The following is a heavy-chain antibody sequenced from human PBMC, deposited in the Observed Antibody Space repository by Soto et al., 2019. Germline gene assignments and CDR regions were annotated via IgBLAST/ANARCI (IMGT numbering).Heavy chain of an antibody. CDR1: GYTFTGYY. J-gene: IGHJ6*02. Sequence: ASVKVSCKASGYTFTGYYMHWVRQAPGQGLEWMGWINPNSGGTNYAQKFQGWVTMTRDTSISTAYMELSRLRSDDTAVYYCARDGSIAAAGTDNYYYYGMDVWGQGTTVTVSS. D-gene: IGHD6-13*01. CDR3: ARDGSIAAAGTDNYYYYGMDV. V-gene: IGHV1-2*04. CDR2: INPNSGGT.